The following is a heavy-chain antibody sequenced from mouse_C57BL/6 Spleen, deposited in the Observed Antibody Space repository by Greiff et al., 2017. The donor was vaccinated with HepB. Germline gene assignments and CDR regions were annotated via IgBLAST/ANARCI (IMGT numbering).Heavy chain of an antibody. V-gene: IGHV7-3*01. CDR2: IRNKANGYTT. Sequence: EVMLVESGGGLVQPGGSLSLSCAASGFTFTDYYMSWVRQPPGKALEWLGFIRNKANGYTTEYSASVKGRFTISRDNSQSILYLQMNALRAEDSATYYCARSLVITYFDYWGQGTSLTVSS. J-gene: IGHJ2*02. CDR3: ARSLVITYFDY. D-gene: IGHD1-1*01. CDR1: GFTFTDYY.